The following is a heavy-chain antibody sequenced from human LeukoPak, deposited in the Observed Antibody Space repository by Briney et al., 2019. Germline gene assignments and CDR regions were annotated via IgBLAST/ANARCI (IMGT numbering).Heavy chain of an antibody. CDR2: IKQDGGQI. J-gene: IGHJ4*02. V-gene: IGHV3-7*01. CDR3: ARLGARQMLEY. D-gene: IGHD4-17*01. Sequence: GGSLRLSCAASEFTFSSYWMSWVRQAPGKGLEWVANIKQDGGQIYYLDSVKGRFTVSRDNAKNSLYLQMNGLRAEDTAVYYRARLGARQMLEYWGQGTLVTVSS. CDR1: EFTFSSYW.